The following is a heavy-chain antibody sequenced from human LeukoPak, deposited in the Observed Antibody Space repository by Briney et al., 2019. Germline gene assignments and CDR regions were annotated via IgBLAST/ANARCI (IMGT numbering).Heavy chain of an antibody. J-gene: IGHJ4*02. V-gene: IGHV5-51*01. Sequence: GESLKISCKGSGYSFTSYWIGWVRQMPGKGLEWMGIIYPGDSDTRYSPSFQGQVTISANKSISTAYLQWSSLKASDTAMYYYARLGYSSGWYFDYWGQGTLVTVSS. CDR2: IYPGDSDT. CDR1: GYSFTSYW. CDR3: ARLGYSSGWYFDY. D-gene: IGHD6-19*01.